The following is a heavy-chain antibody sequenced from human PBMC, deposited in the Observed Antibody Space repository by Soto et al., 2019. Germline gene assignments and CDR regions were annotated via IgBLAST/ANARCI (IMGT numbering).Heavy chain of an antibody. CDR2: INPTSGST. Sequence: QVQLVQSGAEVKRPGASVNVSCKAFGYTFTTYYMHWVRQAPGQGLEWMGMINPTSGSTTYAQNFQGRVTMTMDTSTRTVYTELNSLRSEDAAVYYCARLDIVGPSTVPWGQGTLVTVSS. V-gene: IGHV1-46*01. J-gene: IGHJ5*02. CDR3: ARLDIVGPSTVP. D-gene: IGHD1-26*01. CDR1: GYTFTTYY.